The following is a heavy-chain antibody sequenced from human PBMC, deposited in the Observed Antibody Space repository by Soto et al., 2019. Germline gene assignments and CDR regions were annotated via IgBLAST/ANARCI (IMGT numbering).Heavy chain of an antibody. V-gene: IGHV4-30-4*01. J-gene: IGHJ4*02. D-gene: IGHD5-18*01. CDR2: IYYSGST. CDR1: GGSISSGDYY. CDR3: ARDQGYSYGLYYFDY. Sequence: ASETLSLTCTVSGGSISSGDYYWSWIRQPPGKGLEWIGYIYYSGSTYYNPSLKSRVTISVDTSKNQFSLKLSSVTAADTAVYYCARDQGYSYGLYYFDYWGQGTLVTVSS.